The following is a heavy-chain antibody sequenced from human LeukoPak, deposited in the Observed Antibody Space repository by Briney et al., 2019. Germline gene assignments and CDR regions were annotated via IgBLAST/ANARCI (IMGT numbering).Heavy chain of an antibody. V-gene: IGHV3-15*01. D-gene: IGHD5-12*01. J-gene: IGHJ4*02. CDR3: TTDGWSGYDYFDY. CDR2: IKSKTDGGTT. Sequence: GGSLRLSCAASGFTFSNAWMSWVRQAPGKGLEWVGRIKSKTDGGTTDYAAPVKGRFTISSDDSKNTLYLQMHSLKPEDTAVYYCTTDGWSGYDYFDYWGQGTLVTVSS. CDR1: GFTFSNAW.